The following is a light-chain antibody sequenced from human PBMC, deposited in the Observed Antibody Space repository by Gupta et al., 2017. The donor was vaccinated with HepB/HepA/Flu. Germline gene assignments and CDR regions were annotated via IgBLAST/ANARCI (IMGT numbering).Light chain of an antibody. CDR2: RNN. CDR3: AAWDDSLSGGV. Sequence: QPVLTQPPSAYGIHGQRVTISCSGSSSNIGSNYVYWYQQLPGTAPKLLIYRNNQRPSGVPDRFSGSKSGTSASLAISGLRSEDEADYYCAAWDDSLSGGVFGGGTKLTVL. J-gene: IGLJ3*02. CDR1: SSNIGSNY. V-gene: IGLV1-47*01.